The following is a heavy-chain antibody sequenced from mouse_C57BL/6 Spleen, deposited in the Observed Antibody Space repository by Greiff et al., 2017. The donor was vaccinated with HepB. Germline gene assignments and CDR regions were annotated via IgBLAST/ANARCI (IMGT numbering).Heavy chain of an antibody. Sequence: EVQLVESGGGLVKPGGSLKLSCAASGFTFSDYGMHWVRQAPEKGLEWVAYISSGSSIIYYADTVKGRFTISRDNAKNTLFLQMTSLRSEDTAMYYCARPGYYGSSLYYAMDYWGQGTSVTVSS. V-gene: IGHV5-17*01. CDR1: GFTFSDYG. CDR3: ARPGYYGSSLYYAMDY. J-gene: IGHJ4*01. D-gene: IGHD1-1*01. CDR2: ISSGSSII.